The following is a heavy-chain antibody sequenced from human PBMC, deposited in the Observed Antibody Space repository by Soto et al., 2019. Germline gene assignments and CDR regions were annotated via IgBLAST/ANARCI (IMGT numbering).Heavy chain of an antibody. Sequence: VGSLRLSCAASGFPFSSTDMTWVRQAPGKGLDWVSTIDGSGGTTYYADSVKGRFTISRDNSMNTVYLQMNSLRADDTALYYCAKNSGWFNTWGQGALVTVSS. D-gene: IGHD3-10*01. CDR3: AKNSGWFNT. V-gene: IGHV3-23*01. CDR1: GFPFSSTD. J-gene: IGHJ5*02. CDR2: IDGSGGTT.